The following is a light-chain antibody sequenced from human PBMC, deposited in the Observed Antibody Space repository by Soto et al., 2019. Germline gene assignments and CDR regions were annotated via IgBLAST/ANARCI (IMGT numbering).Light chain of an antibody. CDR3: QQVNSYPPT. CDR2: AAS. CDR1: QGISSY. V-gene: IGKV1-9*01. J-gene: IGKJ5*01. Sequence: IQLTQSPSSLSASVGDRVTITCRASQGISSYLAWYQQKPGKAPKLLIYAASTLQSGVPSRFSGSGSGTEFTLTISSLQPEDFATYYWQQVNSYPPTVGQGTRLEIK.